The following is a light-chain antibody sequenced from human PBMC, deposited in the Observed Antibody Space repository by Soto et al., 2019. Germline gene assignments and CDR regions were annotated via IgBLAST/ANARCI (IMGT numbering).Light chain of an antibody. CDR1: QSVLYSSNNRNY. CDR2: WAS. Sequence: DIVMTQSPDSLAVSLGERVTIHCKSSQSVLYSSNNRNYFAWYQQKPGQPPKLLIYWASTRESGVPDRFSGSGSGTDFTLTISSLQAADVAVYYCQQYYSSPFTFDQGTKLEI. V-gene: IGKV4-1*01. J-gene: IGKJ2*01. CDR3: QQYYSSPFT.